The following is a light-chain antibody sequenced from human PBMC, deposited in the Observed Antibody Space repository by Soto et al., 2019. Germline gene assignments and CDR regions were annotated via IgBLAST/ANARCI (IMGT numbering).Light chain of an antibody. V-gene: IGKV1-17*03. Sequence: DIQMTQSPSAMSASVGDRDTISCRASHNINYYLAWFQQKPGKVPKRLIYSASSLQSGVPSRFSGSGSGTEFTLTITGLQPEDTAIYYCLQHNSYPLTFGGGTKVQIK. J-gene: IGKJ4*01. CDR2: SAS. CDR1: HNINYY. CDR3: LQHNSYPLT.